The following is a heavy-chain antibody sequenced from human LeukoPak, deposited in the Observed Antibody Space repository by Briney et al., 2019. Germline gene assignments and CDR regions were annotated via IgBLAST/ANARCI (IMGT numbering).Heavy chain of an antibody. Sequence: SETLSLTCTVSGGSISSYYWSWIRQPPGKGLEWIGYIYYSGSTNYNPSLKSRVTISVDTSKNQFSLKLSPVTAADTAVYYCARDSISWGFDPWGQGTLVTVSS. CDR3: ARDSISWGFDP. V-gene: IGHV4-59*01. CDR2: IYYSGST. J-gene: IGHJ5*02. CDR1: GGSISSYY. D-gene: IGHD3-16*01.